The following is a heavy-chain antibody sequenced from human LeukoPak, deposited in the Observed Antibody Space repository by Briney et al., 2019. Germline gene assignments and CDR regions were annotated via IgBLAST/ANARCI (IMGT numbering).Heavy chain of an antibody. D-gene: IGHD6-6*01. V-gene: IGHV1-18*01. J-gene: IGHJ6*02. CDR1: GYTFTSYG. CDR3: ARAGFSGSSKKGYYYYYGMDV. CDR2: ISAYNGNT. Sequence: ALVKVSCKASGYTFTSYGISWVRQAPGQGLEWMGWISAYNGNTNYAQKLQGRVTMTTDTSTSTAYMELRSLRSDDTAVYYCARAGFSGSSKKGYYYYYGMDVWGQGTTVTVSS.